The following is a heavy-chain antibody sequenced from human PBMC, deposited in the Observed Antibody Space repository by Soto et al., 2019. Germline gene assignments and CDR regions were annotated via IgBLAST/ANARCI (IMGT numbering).Heavy chain of an antibody. CDR2: IYPGDSDT. D-gene: IGHD3-10*01. Sequence: GESLKISCKGSGYSFTSYWIGWVRQMPGKGLEWMGIIYPGDSDTRYSPSFQGQVTISADKSISTAYLQWGSLKASDTAMYYCARLRRTMVRGVIEYYYYGMDVWGQGTTVTVSS. CDR3: ARLRRTMVRGVIEYYYYGMDV. V-gene: IGHV5-51*01. CDR1: GYSFTSYW. J-gene: IGHJ6*02.